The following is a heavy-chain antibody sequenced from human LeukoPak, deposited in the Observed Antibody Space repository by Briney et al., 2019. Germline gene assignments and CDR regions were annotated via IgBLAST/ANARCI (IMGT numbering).Heavy chain of an antibody. J-gene: IGHJ4*02. D-gene: IGHD2-2*01. Sequence: SETLSLTCTVSGGSISSYYWSWIRQPPGKGLEWIGEINHSGSTNYNPSLKSRVTISVDTSKNQFSLKLSSVTAADTAVYYCARTPGSRPDYWGQGTLVTVSS. CDR1: GGSISSYY. CDR2: INHSGST. V-gene: IGHV4-34*01. CDR3: ARTPGSRPDY.